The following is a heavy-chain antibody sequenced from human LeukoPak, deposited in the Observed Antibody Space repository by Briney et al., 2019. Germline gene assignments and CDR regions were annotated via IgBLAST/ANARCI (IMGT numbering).Heavy chain of an antibody. Sequence: ASVTVSFTASGYTFTVCYMHWVRQALGQGLEWMGWIHPNSGGTKYAQRFQGRVTVTRDTSISTVYMELSRLRSDDTAVYYCARWGKYYYDSSGYYYWGQGTLVSVSS. D-gene: IGHD3-22*01. CDR3: ARWGKYYYDSSGYYY. J-gene: IGHJ4*02. CDR2: IHPNSGGT. V-gene: IGHV1-2*02. CDR1: GYTFTVCY.